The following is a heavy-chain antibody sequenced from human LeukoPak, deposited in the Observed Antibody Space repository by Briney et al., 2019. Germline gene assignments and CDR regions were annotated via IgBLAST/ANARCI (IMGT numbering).Heavy chain of an antibody. CDR2: IIPIFGTA. CDR3: AKDRDYGDYWGSGSRSFSFDY. D-gene: IGHD4-17*01. Sequence: ASVKVSCKASGGTFSSYAISWVRQAPGQGLEWMGGIIPIFGTANYAQKFQGRVTITADESTSTAYMELSSLRSEDTAVYYCAKDRDYGDYWGSGSRSFSFDYWGQGTPVTVSS. CDR1: GGTFSSYA. J-gene: IGHJ4*02. V-gene: IGHV1-69*13.